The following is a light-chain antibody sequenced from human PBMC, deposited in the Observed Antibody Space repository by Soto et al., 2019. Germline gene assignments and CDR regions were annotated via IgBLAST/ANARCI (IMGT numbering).Light chain of an antibody. CDR3: SSYTSSSTRV. V-gene: IGLV2-14*01. CDR2: DVS. CDR1: SSDVGGYNY. Sequence: QSALTQPASVSGSPGQSITISCTGTSSDVGGYNYVSWYQQHPGKAPTLLIYDVSNRPSGVSNRFSGSKPGNTASLTISGLQAEDEADYYCSSYTSSSTRVFGTGTKVTVL. J-gene: IGLJ1*01.